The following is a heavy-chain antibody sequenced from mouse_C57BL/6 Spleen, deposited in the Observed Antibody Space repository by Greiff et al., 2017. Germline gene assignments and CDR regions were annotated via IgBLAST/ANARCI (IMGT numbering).Heavy chain of an antibody. D-gene: IGHD1-1*01. CDR2: INYDGSST. CDR3: ARETVVAGDAMDY. V-gene: IGHV5-16*01. Sequence: EVMLVESEGGLVQPGSSMKLSCTASGFTFSDYYMAWVRQVPEKGLEWVANINYDGSSTYYLDSLKSRFIISRDNAKNILYLQMSSLKSEDTATYYCARETVVAGDAMDYWGQGTSVTVSS. J-gene: IGHJ4*01. CDR1: GFTFSDYY.